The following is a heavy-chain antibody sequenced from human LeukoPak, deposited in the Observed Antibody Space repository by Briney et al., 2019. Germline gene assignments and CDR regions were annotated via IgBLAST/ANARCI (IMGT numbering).Heavy chain of an antibody. CDR3: ARHYAP. D-gene: IGHD3-16*01. CDR2: IYSSGST. Sequence: SETLSLTCTVSGGSISSSYYYWGWIRQPPGKGLEWIGSIYSSGSTYYNPSLKSRVTISVDTSKNQFSLKLTSVTAADPAVYYCARHYAPWGQGTLVTVST. CDR1: GGSISSSYYY. J-gene: IGHJ5*02. V-gene: IGHV4-39*01.